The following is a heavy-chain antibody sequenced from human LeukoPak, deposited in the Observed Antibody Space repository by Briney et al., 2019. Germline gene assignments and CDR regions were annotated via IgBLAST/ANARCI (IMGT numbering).Heavy chain of an antibody. CDR3: ARQGVSTIGVWYPAF. Sequence: GESLKISCKDSEHSLSNYWIGWVRQMPGKGLEWMGIIYPGDSDTRYSPSFQGQVTISADKSISTAYLRWSSLKASDTAMYYCARQGVSTIGVWYPAFGGKGPLATVPS. D-gene: IGHD2-8*01. V-gene: IGHV5-51*01. CDR1: EHSLSNYW. CDR2: IYPGDSDT. J-gene: IGHJ4*02.